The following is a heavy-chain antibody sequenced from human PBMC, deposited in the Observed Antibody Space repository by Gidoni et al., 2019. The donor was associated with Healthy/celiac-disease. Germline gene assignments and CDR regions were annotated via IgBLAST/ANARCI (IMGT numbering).Heavy chain of an antibody. Sequence: QVQLQESGPGLVKPSQTLSLTCTVSGGSISRGSYYWSWIRQPAGKGLEWIGRIYTSGSTNYNPSLKSRVTISVDTSKNQFSLKLSSVTAADTAVYYCARDRAFYDSSGFLNWFDPWGQGTLVTVSS. D-gene: IGHD3-22*01. CDR3: ARDRAFYDSSGFLNWFDP. CDR2: IYTSGST. V-gene: IGHV4-61*02. CDR1: GGSISRGSYY. J-gene: IGHJ5*02.